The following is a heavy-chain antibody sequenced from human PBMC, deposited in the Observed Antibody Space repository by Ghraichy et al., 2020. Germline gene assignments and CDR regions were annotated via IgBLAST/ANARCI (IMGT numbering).Heavy chain of an antibody. D-gene: IGHD3-3*01. J-gene: IGHJ4*02. V-gene: IGHV3-21*04. CDR3: VRGFQHEMRSGRFFFDF. CDR1: GFTFTTYT. CDR2: IDSSVSQI. Sequence: GGSLRLSCAASGFTFTTYTMNWVRQTPGKGLEWVSSIDSSVSQIYYGESVKGRFTVSRDNAENSQSLQMNSLRAEDTAVYYCVRGFQHEMRSGRFFFDFWGQGALVTVSS.